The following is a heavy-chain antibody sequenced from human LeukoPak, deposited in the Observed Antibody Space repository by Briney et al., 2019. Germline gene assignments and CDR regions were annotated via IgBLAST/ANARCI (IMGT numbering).Heavy chain of an antibody. Sequence: SETLSLTCSASGASISNYNWSWIRQPAGKGLEWIGRIYPSGSTNYNPSLKSRVTMSVDTSKNQFFLKLNSVTAADTAVYYCAGLYSSSVDYWGQGTLVTVSS. CDR1: GASISNYN. D-gene: IGHD6-13*01. CDR2: IYPSGST. J-gene: IGHJ4*02. V-gene: IGHV4-4*07. CDR3: AGLYSSSVDY.